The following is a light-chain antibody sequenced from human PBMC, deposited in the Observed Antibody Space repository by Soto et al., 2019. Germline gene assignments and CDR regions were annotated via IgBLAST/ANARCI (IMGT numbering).Light chain of an antibody. Sequence: DIQMTQSPSTLSASAGDRVTITCRASQNINTWLAWYQQRPGKAPKLLIYMASALDGGVPSRFSGSGSGTEFSFTISRLQPDDSATYYCQQYQSFPWTFGRGTKVEIK. J-gene: IGKJ1*01. CDR3: QQYQSFPWT. CDR1: QNINTW. V-gene: IGKV1-5*03. CDR2: MAS.